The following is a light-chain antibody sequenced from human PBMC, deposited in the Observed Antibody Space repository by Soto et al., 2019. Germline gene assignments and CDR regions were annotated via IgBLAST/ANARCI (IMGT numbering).Light chain of an antibody. Sequence: DIQMTQSPSSLSASVGDRVTITCRASQSIANYLNWYQQKPGKAPKLLIYAASTLQSGVPSKFSGSGFGTDFTLTISSLQTEDFATYYCQQNYSPPPITFGRGTRLEIK. J-gene: IGKJ5*01. V-gene: IGKV1-39*01. CDR2: AAS. CDR1: QSIANY. CDR3: QQNYSPPPIT.